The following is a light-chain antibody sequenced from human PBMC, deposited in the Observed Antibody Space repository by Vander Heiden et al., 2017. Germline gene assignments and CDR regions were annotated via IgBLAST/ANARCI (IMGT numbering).Light chain of an antibody. Sequence: EIVMTQSPATLSLSPGERATLSCRASQSVSSNLAWFQQKPGQAPRLLIYGASTGDTGIPTRFSGSGSGTQFTLTISSLQSEDFAVYYCHQYINWPGTFRQGIRVEIK. CDR1: QSVSSN. CDR2: GAS. V-gene: IGKV3-15*01. CDR3: HQYINWPGT. J-gene: IGKJ1*01.